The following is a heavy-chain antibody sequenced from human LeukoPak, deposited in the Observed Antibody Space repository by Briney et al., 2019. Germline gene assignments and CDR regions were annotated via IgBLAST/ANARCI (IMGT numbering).Heavy chain of an antibody. CDR3: ARAPYSSSWGYNWFDP. CDR2: TYYRGTT. D-gene: IGHD6-13*01. V-gene: IGHV4-39*07. CDR1: GASISSTSYY. J-gene: IGHJ5*02. Sequence: PSDTLSLTCTVSGASISSTSYYWGWIRQPPGKGLEWIGSTYYRGTTYYNPSLKSRVTISVDTSKNQFSLKLSSVTAADTAVYYCARAPYSSSWGYNWFDPWGQGTLVTVSS.